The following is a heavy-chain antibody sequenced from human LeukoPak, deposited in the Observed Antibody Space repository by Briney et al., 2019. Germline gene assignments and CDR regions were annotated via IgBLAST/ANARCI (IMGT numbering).Heavy chain of an antibody. CDR1: GFTFSSYT. D-gene: IGHD5-12*01. CDR2: ISGSSRHK. CDR3: ARDHRYAFDN. V-gene: IGHV3-21*01. Sequence: GGSLRLSCAASGFTFSSYTMNWVRQAPGKGLEWVSSISGSSRHKYYADSVKGRFTISRDKARNSLYLQMNSLRVEDTAVYYCARDHRYAFDNWGRGTLVTVSS. J-gene: IGHJ4*01.